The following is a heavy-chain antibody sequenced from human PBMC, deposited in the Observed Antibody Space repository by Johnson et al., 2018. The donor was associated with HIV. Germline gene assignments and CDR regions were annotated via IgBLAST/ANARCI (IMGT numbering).Heavy chain of an antibody. J-gene: IGHJ3*02. CDR2: IYSGGST. CDR3: AREPHNFWSPDAFDI. Sequence: VQLVESGGGLVKPGGSLRLSCAASGFTVSSNYMSWVRQAPGKGLEWVSVIYSGGSTYYADSVKGRFTISRDNSKNTLYLQMNSLKTEDTAVYYCAREPHNFWSPDAFDIWGQGTMVTVSS. V-gene: IGHV3-66*01. CDR1: GFTVSSNY. D-gene: IGHD3-3*01.